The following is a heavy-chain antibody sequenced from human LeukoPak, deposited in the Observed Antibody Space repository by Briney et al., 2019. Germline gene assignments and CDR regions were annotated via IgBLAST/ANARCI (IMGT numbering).Heavy chain of an antibody. CDR3: ARAGYCGGDCYSGAFDI. CDR2: ITPIFDTA. CDR1: RGTFSSYA. J-gene: IGHJ3*02. Sequence: SVKVSCKASRGTFSSYAFSWVRQAPGQGLEWMGGITPIFDTANYPQKFQGRVTITTDESTSTAYMELRSLRSEDTAVYYCARAGYCGGDCYSGAFDIWGQGTMVTVSS. V-gene: IGHV1-69*05. D-gene: IGHD2-21*02.